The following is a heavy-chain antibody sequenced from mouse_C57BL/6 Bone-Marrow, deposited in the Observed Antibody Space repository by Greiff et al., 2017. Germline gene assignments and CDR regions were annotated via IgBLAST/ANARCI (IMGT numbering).Heavy chain of an antibody. Sequence: QVQLQQPGAELVKPGASVKMSCKASGYTFTSYWITWVKQRHGQGLEWIGDIYPGSGGTNYTEKFKSKATLTVDKSSSTAYMQLSSLTSEGSAVYYCARGYYGSEVCGTGTAVTVSS. V-gene: IGHV1-55*01. J-gene: IGHJ1*03. CDR1: GYTFTSYW. CDR3: ARGYYGSEV. D-gene: IGHD1-1*01. CDR2: IYPGSGGT.